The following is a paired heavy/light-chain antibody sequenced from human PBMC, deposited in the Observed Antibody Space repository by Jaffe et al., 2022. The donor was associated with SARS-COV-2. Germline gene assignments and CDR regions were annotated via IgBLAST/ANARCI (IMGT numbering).Heavy chain of an antibody. CDR3: AKARSGSWQFDY. CDR1: GFTFSSFA. D-gene: IGHD6-13*01. Sequence: EVQLLESGGGLVQPGGSLRLSCAASGFTFSSFAMNWVRQAPGKGLEWVSGIVGSGGSINYADSVKGRFTISRDNSKNTLYVQMNSLRDEDTAVYFCAKARSGSWQFDYWGQGTLVTVSS. V-gene: IGHV3-23*01. CDR2: IVGSGGSI. J-gene: IGHJ4*02.
Light chain of an antibody. CDR1: QGISNW. CDR2: AAS. V-gene: IGKV1-12*01. CDR3: QQSNSFPLT. J-gene: IGKJ4*01. Sequence: DIQMTQSPSSVSASVGDRVTITCRASQGISNWLAWYQQKPGKAPKLLIYAASSLQSGVPSRFSGSGSGTDFTLIISSLQPEDFATYYCQQSNSFPLTFGGGTKVEIK.